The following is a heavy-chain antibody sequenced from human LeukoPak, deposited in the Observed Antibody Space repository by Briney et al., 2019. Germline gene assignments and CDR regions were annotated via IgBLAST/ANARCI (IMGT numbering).Heavy chain of an antibody. Sequence: GGSLRLSCAASGFTFDDYGMSWVRQAPGKGLEWVSGINWNGGSTGYADSVKGRFTISRDNAKNSLYLQMNSLRAEDTALYYCAREGLGYYGSGSYYPYYFDYWGQGTLVTVPS. CDR2: INWNGGST. J-gene: IGHJ4*02. V-gene: IGHV3-20*04. CDR1: GFTFDDYG. CDR3: AREGLGYYGSGSYYPYYFDY. D-gene: IGHD3-10*01.